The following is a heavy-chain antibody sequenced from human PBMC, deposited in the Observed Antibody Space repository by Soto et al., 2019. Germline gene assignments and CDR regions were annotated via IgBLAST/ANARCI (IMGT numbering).Heavy chain of an antibody. CDR2: VYHSGST. Sequence: QLQLQESGSGLVKPSQTLSLTCAVSGGSISSGGYSWSWIRQPPGKGLEWIGYVYHSGSTYYNPSYKSRVPISVDRSQNQFSRKRSSVPAADTAVYYCAGASLYRWGWFDPWGQGTLVTVSS. D-gene: IGHD3-16*01. CDR1: GGSISSGGYS. V-gene: IGHV4-30-2*01. CDR3: AGASLYRWGWFDP. J-gene: IGHJ5*02.